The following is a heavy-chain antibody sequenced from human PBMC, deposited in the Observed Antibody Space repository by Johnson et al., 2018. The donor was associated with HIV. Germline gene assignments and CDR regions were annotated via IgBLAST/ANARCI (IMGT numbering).Heavy chain of an antibody. J-gene: IGHJ3*02. CDR3: AKDLRIAARPGDAVDI. Sequence: VQLVESGGGVVQPGRSLRLSCAASGFTFTNYGMHWVRQAPGKGLEWVAIISYDGNNKYYADSVKGRFTISRDNSKNTLYLQMNSLSAEDTAIYYCAKDLRIAARPGDAVDIGGQGTMVTVSS. CDR1: GFTFTNYG. CDR2: ISYDGNNK. V-gene: IGHV3-30*18. D-gene: IGHD6-6*01.